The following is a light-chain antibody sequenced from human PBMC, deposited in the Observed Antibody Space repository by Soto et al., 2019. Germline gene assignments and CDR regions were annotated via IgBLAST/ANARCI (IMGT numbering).Light chain of an antibody. CDR3: QQHGRSQT. V-gene: IGKV3-20*01. CDR1: QSVSSTL. Sequence: EIVLTQSPGTLSLSPGERATLSCRASQSVSSTLLAWYQQKPGQAPRLLIYGASSRATGIPDRFSGSGSGTDFTLTISRLEPEDFAVYYCQQHGRSQTFGGGTKVDIK. J-gene: IGKJ4*01. CDR2: GAS.